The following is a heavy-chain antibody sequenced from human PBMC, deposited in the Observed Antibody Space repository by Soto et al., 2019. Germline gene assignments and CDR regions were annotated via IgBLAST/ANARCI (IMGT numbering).Heavy chain of an antibody. Sequence: ETLSLTCTVSGGSISSYYWSWIRQPPGKGLEWIGYIYYSGSTNYNPSLKSRVTISVDTSKNQFSLKLSSVTAADTAVYYCAREANNDYFDYWGQGTLVTVSS. CDR3: AREANNDYFDY. CDR2: IYYSGST. CDR1: GGSISSYY. D-gene: IGHD2-8*01. V-gene: IGHV4-59*01. J-gene: IGHJ4*02.